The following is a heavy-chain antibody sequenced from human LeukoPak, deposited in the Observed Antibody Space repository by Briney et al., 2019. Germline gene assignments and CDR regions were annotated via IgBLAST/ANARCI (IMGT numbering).Heavy chain of an antibody. CDR1: GFTFSSYG. Sequence: GGSLRLSCAASGFTFSSYGMNWVRQAPGKGLEWVSVISGSGGNTYYADSVKGRFTISRDNSKNTLYLQMNSLRAEDTAVYYCAKDLGLDDWGQGTLVTVSS. CDR2: ISGSGGNT. D-gene: IGHD3-10*01. CDR3: AKDLGLDD. J-gene: IGHJ4*02. V-gene: IGHV3-23*01.